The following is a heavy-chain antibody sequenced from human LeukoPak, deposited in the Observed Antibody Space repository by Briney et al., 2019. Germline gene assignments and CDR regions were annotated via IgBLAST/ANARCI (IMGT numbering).Heavy chain of an antibody. CDR1: GGSISSYY. CDR3: ARLGQPNAFDI. V-gene: IGHV4-59*08. D-gene: IGHD3-16*01. Sequence: SETLSLTCTVSGGSISSYYWIWIRQPPGKGLEFIGYFHCSGITNYSPSLKSRVTISVDMSRKQFSLKLNSVTAADTAVYYCARLGQPNAFDIWGQGTMVTVSS. J-gene: IGHJ3*02. CDR2: FHCSGIT.